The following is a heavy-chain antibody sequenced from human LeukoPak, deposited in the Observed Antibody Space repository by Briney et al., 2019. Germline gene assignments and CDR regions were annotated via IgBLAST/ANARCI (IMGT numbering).Heavy chain of an antibody. V-gene: IGHV3-74*01. J-gene: IGHJ4*01. CDR3: ARELPREVTLDY. Sequence: GGSMTLSCPLSAFTFSSEVMEWGRQVQGNLLGWVSRINTVGSGTAYADSVKGRFTISRDNAKNTLYLQMNSLRAEDTALYYCARELPREVTLDYWGQGTLVTVSS. CDR1: AFTFSSEV. D-gene: IGHD2-21*02. CDR2: INTVGSGT.